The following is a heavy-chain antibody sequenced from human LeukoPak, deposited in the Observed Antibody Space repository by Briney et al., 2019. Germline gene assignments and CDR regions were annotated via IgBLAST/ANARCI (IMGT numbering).Heavy chain of an antibody. CDR1: GFTFSSYW. V-gene: IGHV3-7*04. J-gene: IGHJ4*02. Sequence: GGSLRLSCAASGFTFSSYWMSWVRQAPGKGLEWVANIKQDGSDKYYVDTVKGRFSISRDNAENSLYLQMSSLRAEDTAVYYCAKDWGYGEAGIDFWGQGTLVTVSS. D-gene: IGHD6-13*01. CDR2: IKQDGSDK. CDR3: AKDWGYGEAGIDF.